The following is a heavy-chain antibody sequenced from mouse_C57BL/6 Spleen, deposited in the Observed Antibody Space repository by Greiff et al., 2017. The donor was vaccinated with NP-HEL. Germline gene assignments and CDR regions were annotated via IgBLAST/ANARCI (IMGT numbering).Heavy chain of an antibody. V-gene: IGHV1-82*01. J-gene: IGHJ4*01. CDR1: GYAFSSSW. D-gene: IGHD2-5*01. CDR3: ASSYYSNYGGAMDY. Sequence: VQRVESGPELVKPGASVKISCKASGYAFSSSWMNWVKQRPGKGLEWIGRIYPGDGDTNYNGKFKGKATLTADKSSSTAYMQLSSLTSEDSAVYFCASSYYSNYGGAMDYWGQGTSVTVSS. CDR2: IYPGDGDT.